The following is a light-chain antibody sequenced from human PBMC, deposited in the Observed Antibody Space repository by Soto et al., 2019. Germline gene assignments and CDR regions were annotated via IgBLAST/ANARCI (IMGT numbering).Light chain of an antibody. J-gene: IGKJ2*01. CDR3: QEFDDSRPAFT. V-gene: IGKV3-20*01. CDR2: GAS. CDR1: QTVPNKY. Sequence: ESLLTQSPVTLSLSPGERATLSCRASQTVPNKYLAWYRHKAGQAPRLHIYGASIRATGIPARFSGSRSGADFTRTITSLEPEDFAVYYCQEFDDSRPAFTFGQGTKLEI.